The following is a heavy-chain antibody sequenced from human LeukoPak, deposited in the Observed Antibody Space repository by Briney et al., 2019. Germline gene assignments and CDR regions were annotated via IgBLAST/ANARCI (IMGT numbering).Heavy chain of an antibody. D-gene: IGHD3-10*01. Sequence: SETLSLTCTVSGGSISSYYWSWIRQPPGKGLEWIGYIYYSGSTNYNPSLKSRVTISVDTSKNQFSLKLGSVTAADTAVYYCARGPPITMVRGVLHFDYWGQGTLVTVSS. CDR3: ARGPPITMVRGVLHFDY. J-gene: IGHJ4*02. CDR2: IYYSGST. V-gene: IGHV4-59*01. CDR1: GGSISSYY.